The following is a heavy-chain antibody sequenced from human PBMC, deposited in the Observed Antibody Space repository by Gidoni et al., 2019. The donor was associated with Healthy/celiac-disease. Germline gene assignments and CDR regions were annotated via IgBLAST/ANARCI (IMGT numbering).Heavy chain of an antibody. CDR1: GGTFSSYA. V-gene: IGHV1-69*01. J-gene: IGHJ4*02. Sequence: QVQLVQSGAEVKKPGSSVQVSCKASGGTFSSYAISWVRQAPGQGLEWMGGIIPIFGTANYAQKFQGRVTITADESTSTAYMELSSLRSEDTAVYYCARDLMVRGVRGEYYFDYWGQGTLVTVSS. D-gene: IGHD3-10*01. CDR2: IIPIFGTA. CDR3: ARDLMVRGVRGEYYFDY.